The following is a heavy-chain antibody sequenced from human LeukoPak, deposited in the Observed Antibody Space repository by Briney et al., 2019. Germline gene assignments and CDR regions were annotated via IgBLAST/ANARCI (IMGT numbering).Heavy chain of an antibody. Sequence: PGGSLRLSCAASGFTFSSFGMHWVRQAPGKGLEWVAVISYDGNHKYCADSVKGRFTISRDNSKNTLFLQMNSLRADDTAVYYCARTIAVAGPYYFDYWGQGTLVTVSS. CDR1: GFTFSSFG. CDR2: ISYDGNHK. D-gene: IGHD6-19*01. V-gene: IGHV3-30*03. CDR3: ARTIAVAGPYYFDY. J-gene: IGHJ4*02.